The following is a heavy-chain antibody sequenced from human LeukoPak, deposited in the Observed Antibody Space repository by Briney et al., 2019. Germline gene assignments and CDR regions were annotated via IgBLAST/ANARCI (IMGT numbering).Heavy chain of an antibody. CDR1: GYTFNSYA. D-gene: IGHD3-22*01. CDR3: AKVAISLIAVVKTPFDS. CDR2: ISGSGGST. Sequence: GGSLRLSCAASGYTFNSYAMSWVRQAPGKGLEWVSAISGSGGSTYYADSVKGRFTISRDNSKNTLFLQMSSLRADDTAVYYCAKVAISLIAVVKTPFDSWGQGTLVTVSS. V-gene: IGHV3-23*01. J-gene: IGHJ4*02.